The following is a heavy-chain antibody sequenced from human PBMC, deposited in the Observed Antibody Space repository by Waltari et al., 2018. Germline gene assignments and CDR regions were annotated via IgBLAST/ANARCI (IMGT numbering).Heavy chain of an antibody. V-gene: IGHV5-51*03. J-gene: IGHJ3*02. D-gene: IGHD3-10*01. CDR3: ASTYYYGSGSNDAFDI. Sequence: EVQPVQSGAEVKKPGESLKISCKGSGYSLPSYWIGCARQMPGKGLEWMGIIYPGDSDTKYSPSFQGQVTISADKSISTAYLQWSSLKASDTAMYYCASTYYYGSGSNDAFDIWGQGTMVTVSS. CDR1: GYSLPSYW. CDR2: IYPGDSDT.